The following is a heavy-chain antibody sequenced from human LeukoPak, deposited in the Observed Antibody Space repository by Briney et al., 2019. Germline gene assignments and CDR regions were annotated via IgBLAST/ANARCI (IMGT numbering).Heavy chain of an antibody. CDR3: ARLTDDYGAYSLDY. J-gene: IGHJ4*02. D-gene: IGHD4-23*01. CDR1: GYRFTNYW. V-gene: IGHV5-51*01. CDR2: IYPSDSDV. Sequence: GESLKISCKGSGYRFTNYWIGWVRQLPGKGLEWMGIIYPSDSDVTYSPSFQGQVTFSADKSISTAYLQWSTLKASDTAIYYCARLTDDYGAYSLDYWGQGTLVTVSS.